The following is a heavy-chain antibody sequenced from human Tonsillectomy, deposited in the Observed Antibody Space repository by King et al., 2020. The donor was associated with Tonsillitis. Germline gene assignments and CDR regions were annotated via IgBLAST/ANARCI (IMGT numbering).Heavy chain of an antibody. CDR1: GGSLNHYY. Sequence: QLQESGPGLVKPSETLSLTCTVSGGSLNHYYWSWIRQPAGKGLEGSGGIYTSGSTNYKPSLNSRVTMSVDTSKNQFSLKLSSVTAADTAVYYCARVTYNGYVIDYWGQGTLVTVSS. D-gene: IGHD5-12*01. V-gene: IGHV4-4*07. J-gene: IGHJ4*02. CDR3: ARVTYNGYVIDY. CDR2: IYTSGST.